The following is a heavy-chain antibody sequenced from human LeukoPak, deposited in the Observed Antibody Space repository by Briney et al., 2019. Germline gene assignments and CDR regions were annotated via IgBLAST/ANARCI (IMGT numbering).Heavy chain of an antibody. J-gene: IGHJ6*02. V-gene: IGHV3-30*18. D-gene: IGHD2-15*01. Sequence: PGGSLRLSCAASGFTFSNYVMHWVRQAPGKGLEWVAVISYDESDKYYADSVKGRSTISRDNSKNTLYMQMNSLRPEDTAVYYCAKGVVAATNAAYYGMDVWGQGTTVTVSS. CDR1: GFTFSNYV. CDR3: AKGVVAATNAAYYGMDV. CDR2: ISYDESDK.